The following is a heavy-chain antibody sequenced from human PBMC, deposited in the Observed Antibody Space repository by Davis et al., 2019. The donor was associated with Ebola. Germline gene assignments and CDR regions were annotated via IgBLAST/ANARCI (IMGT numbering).Heavy chain of an antibody. D-gene: IGHD1-1*01. J-gene: IGHJ4*02. CDR1: GFTFSGSA. V-gene: IGHV3-21*01. Sequence: GESLKISCAASGFTFSGSAMNWVRQAPGKGLEWVSSISSSSSYIYYADSVKGRFTISRDNAKNSLYLQMNSLRAEDTAVYYCARDKRYTFDYWGQGTLVTVSS. CDR2: ISSSSSYI. CDR3: ARDKRYTFDY.